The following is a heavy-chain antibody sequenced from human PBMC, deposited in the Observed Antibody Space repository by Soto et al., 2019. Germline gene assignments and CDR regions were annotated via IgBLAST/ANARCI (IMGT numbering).Heavy chain of an antibody. J-gene: IGHJ4*02. CDR3: ARGGGYDAFVF. CDR2: IGHLETT. Sequence: SETLSLTCPVSGVAMTYVSYSWSWIRQSPEKGLEWLGYIGHLETTYYNPSFKSRLSSSMVGTRKQFSLSLSSMTPEDNAVYYCARGGGYDAFVFGSQGTRVTVSS. D-gene: IGHD2-15*01. V-gene: IGHV4-30-2*06. CDR1: GVAMTYVSYS.